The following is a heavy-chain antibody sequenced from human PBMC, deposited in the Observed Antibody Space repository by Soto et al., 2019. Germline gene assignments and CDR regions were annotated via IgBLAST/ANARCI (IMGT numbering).Heavy chain of an antibody. D-gene: IGHD2-15*01. CDR2: IYSGGST. CDR1: GFTVSSNY. V-gene: IGHV3-66*01. J-gene: IGHJ3*02. Sequence: GGSLRLSCAASGFTVSSNYMSWVRQAPGKGLEWVSVIYSGGSTYYSDSGKGRFTISRDNSKNTLYLQMNSLRAEDTAVYYCARDYGYCSGGSCYSMKANAFDIWGQGTMVTVSS. CDR3: ARDYGYCSGGSCYSMKANAFDI.